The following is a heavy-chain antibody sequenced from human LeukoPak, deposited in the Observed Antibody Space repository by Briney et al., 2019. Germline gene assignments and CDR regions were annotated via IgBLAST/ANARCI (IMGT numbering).Heavy chain of an antibody. CDR1: GFTFSSYG. CDR3: ARDRSGSYSYPRYYFDY. D-gene: IGHD1-26*01. J-gene: IGHJ4*02. V-gene: IGHV3-33*01. Sequence: GGSLRLSCAASGFTFSSYGMHWVRQAPGKGLEWVAVIWYDGSNKYYADSVKGRFTISRDNSKNTLYLQMNSLRAEDTAVYYCARDRSGSYSYPRYYFDYWGQGTLVTVSS. CDR2: IWYDGSNK.